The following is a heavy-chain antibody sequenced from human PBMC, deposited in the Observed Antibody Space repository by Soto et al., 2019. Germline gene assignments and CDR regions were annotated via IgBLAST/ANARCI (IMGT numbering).Heavy chain of an antibody. D-gene: IGHD6-6*01. J-gene: IGHJ4*02. CDR3: ARPSYSTSSTDY. V-gene: IGHV5-10-1*01. Sequence: PGESLKISCQGSGYSFTSYWISWVRQMPGKGLEWMGRIDPSDSYTNYSPSFQGHVTISADKSISTAYLQWSSLKASDTAMYYCARPSYSTSSTDYWGQGTLVTVSS. CDR1: GYSFTSYW. CDR2: IDPSDSYT.